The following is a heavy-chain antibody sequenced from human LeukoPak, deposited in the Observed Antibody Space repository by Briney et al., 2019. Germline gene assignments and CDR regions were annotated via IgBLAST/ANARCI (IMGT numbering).Heavy chain of an antibody. D-gene: IGHD2-15*01. J-gene: IGHJ4*02. Sequence: PGGSLRLSCAASGTAFSDFGMSWVRQAPGKGLEWVANIRHDGNAKNYVRSVRGRFAVSRDNAKYSLYLQMNSLTVEDSAVYYCATCHDSAGNDWGQGTMVTVSS. CDR3: ATCHDSAGND. V-gene: IGHV3-7*01. CDR2: IRHDGNAK. CDR1: GTAFSDFG.